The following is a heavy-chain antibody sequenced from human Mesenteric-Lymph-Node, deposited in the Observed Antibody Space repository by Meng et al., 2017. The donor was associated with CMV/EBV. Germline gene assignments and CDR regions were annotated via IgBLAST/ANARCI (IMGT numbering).Heavy chain of an antibody. Sequence: GGSLRLSCAASGFTFSTSGMHWVRQAPGKGLEWVAFITYDGNNKYYRDSVKGRFTVTRDNYKNTLYLQMNSLRPDATALYYCAKVPRLYASGPDPLDFWGQGTMVTVSS. CDR3: AKVPRLYASGPDPLDF. CDR1: GFTFSTSG. V-gene: IGHV3-30*02. D-gene: IGHD2-8*01. J-gene: IGHJ3*01. CDR2: ITYDGNNK.